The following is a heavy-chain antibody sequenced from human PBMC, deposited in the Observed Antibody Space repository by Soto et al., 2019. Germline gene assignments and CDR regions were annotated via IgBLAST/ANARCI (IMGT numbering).Heavy chain of an antibody. V-gene: IGHV4-39*07. CDR1: GGSISSSSYY. D-gene: IGHD6-13*01. CDR2: IYYSGST. Sequence: SETLSLTCTVSGGSISSSSYYWGWIRQPPGKGLEGIGSIYYSGSTYYNPSLKSRVTISVDTSKNQFSLKLSSVTAADTAVYYCARRSGAAAADSYYFDYWGQGTLVTVSS. CDR3: ARRSGAAAADSYYFDY. J-gene: IGHJ4*02.